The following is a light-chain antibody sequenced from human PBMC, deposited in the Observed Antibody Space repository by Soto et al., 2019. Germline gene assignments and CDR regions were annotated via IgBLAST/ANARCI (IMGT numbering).Light chain of an antibody. Sequence: QSALTQPPSASGSPGQSVTISCTGTSSDLGGYNFVSWYQQHPGKAPKLMIYEVNNRPSGVPDRFSGSKSGNTASLTVSGHQADDEADYYCSSYAGSNNLVFGGGTKLTVL. CDR1: SSDLGGYNF. CDR3: SSYAGSNNLV. V-gene: IGLV2-8*01. J-gene: IGLJ2*01. CDR2: EVN.